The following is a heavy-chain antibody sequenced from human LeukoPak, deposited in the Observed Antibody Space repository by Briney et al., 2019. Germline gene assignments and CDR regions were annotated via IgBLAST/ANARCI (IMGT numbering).Heavy chain of an antibody. J-gene: IGHJ6*03. V-gene: IGHV1-69*13. CDR2: IIPIFGTA. D-gene: IGHD6-13*01. CDR1: GGTFSSYA. CDR3: AISTSIAAAGTGLRYYYYSYMDV. Sequence: ASVKVSCKACGGTFSSYAIRWVRQAPGQGLEWMGGIIPIFGTANYAQKFQGRVTITADESTSTAYMELSSLRSEDTAVYYCAISTSIAAAGTGLRYYYYSYMDVWGKGTTVTVSS.